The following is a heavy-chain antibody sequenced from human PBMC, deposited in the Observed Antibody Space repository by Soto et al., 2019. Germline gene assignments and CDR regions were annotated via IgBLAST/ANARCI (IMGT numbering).Heavy chain of an antibody. D-gene: IGHD3-3*01. Sequence: QVQLVQSGAEVKKPGSSVKVSCKASGGTFSSYAISWVRQAPGQGLEWMGGIIPIFGTANYAQKFQGRVTITADESTSTAYMELSSLRSEDTAVCYCARNSDEWLSTNAVYYYYDGMDVRGQGTTVTVSS. J-gene: IGHJ6*02. V-gene: IGHV1-69*01. CDR1: GGTFSSYA. CDR2: IIPIFGTA. CDR3: ARNSDEWLSTNAVYYYYDGMDV.